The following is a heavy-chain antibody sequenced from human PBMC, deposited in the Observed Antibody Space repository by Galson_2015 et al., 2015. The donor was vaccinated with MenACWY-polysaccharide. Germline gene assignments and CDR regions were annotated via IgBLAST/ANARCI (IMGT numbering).Heavy chain of an antibody. D-gene: IGHD3-10*01. CDR3: AEGAAHYGSGNYYDY. V-gene: IGHV3-23*01. J-gene: IGHJ4*02. CDR1: GLTFSSYG. CDR2: LSPTTGNT. Sequence: SLRLSCEGSGLTFSSYGMGWVRQAPGKGLEWVSGLSPTTGNTYYADSVRGRFTISRDNSKNTLYMQMDSLRAEDTALYYCAEGAAHYGSGNYYDYWGQGTQVTVSS.